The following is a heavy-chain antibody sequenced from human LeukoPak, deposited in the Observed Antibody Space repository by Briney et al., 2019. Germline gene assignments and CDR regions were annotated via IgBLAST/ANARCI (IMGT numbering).Heavy chain of an antibody. V-gene: IGHV3-66*01. CDR3: AKDFHSRISLIVGGAYDI. CDR1: GFTVSSNY. Sequence: GGSLRLSCAASGFTVSSNYMTWVRQAPGKGLEWVSLIYSGGSTSYADSVRGRFTISRDNSKNTLSLQMNSLRPEDTAVHYCAKDFHSRISLIVGGAYDIWGQGTMVTVSS. D-gene: IGHD3-22*01. J-gene: IGHJ3*02. CDR2: IYSGGST.